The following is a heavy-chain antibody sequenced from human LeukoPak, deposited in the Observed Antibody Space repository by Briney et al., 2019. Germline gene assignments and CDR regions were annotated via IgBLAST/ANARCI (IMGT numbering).Heavy chain of an antibody. J-gene: IGHJ4*02. D-gene: IGHD6-19*01. CDR2: INTNTGNP. Sequence: GASVKVSCKTSGYIFTSYAMNWVRQAPGQGLEWMGWINTNTGNPTYAQGFTGRSVFSLDTSVSTAYLQISSLKAEDTAVYYCARGTVAGIRWFDYWGQGTLVTVSS. CDR3: ARGTVAGIRWFDY. CDR1: GYIFTSYA. V-gene: IGHV7-4-1*02.